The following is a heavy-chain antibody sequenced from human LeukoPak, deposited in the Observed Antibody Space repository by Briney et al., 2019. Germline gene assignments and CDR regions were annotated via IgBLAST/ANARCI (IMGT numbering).Heavy chain of an antibody. V-gene: IGHV3-23*01. D-gene: IGHD6-13*01. CDR1: GFTFSSYA. CDR2: ISGSGGST. CDR3: AKDRWEQQLVHGAFDI. J-gene: IGHJ3*02. Sequence: GGSLRLSCAASGFTFSSYAMSWVRQAPGKGLEWVSAISGSGGSTYYADSVKGRFTISRDNSKNTLYLQMNSLRAEDTAVYYCAKDRWEQQLVHGAFDIWGQGTMVTVSS.